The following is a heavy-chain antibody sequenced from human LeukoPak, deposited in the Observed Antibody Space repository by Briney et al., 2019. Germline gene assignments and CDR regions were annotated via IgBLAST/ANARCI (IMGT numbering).Heavy chain of an antibody. J-gene: IGHJ4*02. V-gene: IGHV1-2*02. D-gene: IGHD3-10*01. CDR3: ARGSVRVARLLDY. Sequence: ASVKVSCKASGYTFTGYYMHWVRQAPGQGLEWMGWINPNSGGTNYAQKFQGRVTMTRDTSISTAYMELSRLRSDDTAVYYCARGSVRVARLLDYWGQGTLVTVSS. CDR2: INPNSGGT. CDR1: GYTFTGYY.